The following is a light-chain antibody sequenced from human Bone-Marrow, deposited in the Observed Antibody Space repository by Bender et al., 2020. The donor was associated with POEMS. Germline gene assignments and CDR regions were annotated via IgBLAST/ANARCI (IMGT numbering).Light chain of an antibody. CDR2: EDN. V-gene: IGLV1-51*02. J-gene: IGLJ3*02. CDR1: SSNIENDY. Sequence: QSVLTQPPSVSAAPGQRVTISCSGGSSNIENDYVSWYQHLPGTAPKLLIYEDNKRPSGIPDRFSGSKSGTSASLAITGLQAEDEGDYYCQSYDNSLGGWVFGGGTKLTVL. CDR3: QSYDNSLGGWV.